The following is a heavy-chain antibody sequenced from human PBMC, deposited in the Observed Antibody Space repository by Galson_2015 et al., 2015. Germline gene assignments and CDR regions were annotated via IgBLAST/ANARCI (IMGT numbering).Heavy chain of an antibody. D-gene: IGHD1-26*01. J-gene: IGHJ4*02. V-gene: IGHV3-48*02. CDR3: ARDIWRGSYKVFYFDY. Sequence: SLRLSCAASGFIFSSYGMHWVRQAPGKGLEWVSYISTYSDAIYNTDSVKGRFTISRDNAKNSLYLQMNSLRDEDTAVYFCARDIWRGSYKVFYFDYWGQGTLVTVSS. CDR2: ISTYSDAI. CDR1: GFIFSSYG.